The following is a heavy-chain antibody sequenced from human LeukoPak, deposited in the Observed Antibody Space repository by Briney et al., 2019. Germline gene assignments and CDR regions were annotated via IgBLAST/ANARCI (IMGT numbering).Heavy chain of an antibody. Sequence: GGSLRLSCAASGFTFSSYWMGWVRQAPGKGLEFVANIKVDGGEKYYVDSVKGRFTISRDNAENSLFLQMNSPRAEDTAVYYCARWSEAFDYWGQGTLVTVSS. V-gene: IGHV3-7*04. CDR2: IKVDGGEK. J-gene: IGHJ4*02. CDR3: ARWSEAFDY. CDR1: GFTFSSYW.